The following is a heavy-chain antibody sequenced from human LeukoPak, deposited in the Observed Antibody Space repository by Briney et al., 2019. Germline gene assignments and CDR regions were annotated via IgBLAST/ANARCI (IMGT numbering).Heavy chain of an antibody. D-gene: IGHD3-3*01. Sequence: PGGSLRLSCAASGFTFSSYAMSWVRQAPGKGLEWVSAISGSGGSTYYADSVKGRFTISRDNSKNTLYLQMNSLRAEDTAVYYCAKLPFGLVFFGNFDYWGQGTLVTVSS. CDR2: ISGSGGST. J-gene: IGHJ4*02. V-gene: IGHV3-23*01. CDR3: AKLPFGLVFFGNFDY. CDR1: GFTFSSYA.